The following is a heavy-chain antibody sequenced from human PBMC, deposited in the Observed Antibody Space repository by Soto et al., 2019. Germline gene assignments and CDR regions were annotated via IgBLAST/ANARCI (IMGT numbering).Heavy chain of an antibody. J-gene: IGHJ5*02. CDR1: GGTFSSYA. CDR2: IIPIFGTA. CDR3: ARLEWSTNWFDP. D-gene: IGHD3-3*01. Sequence: SVKVSCKASGGTFSSYAISWVRQAPGQGLEWMGGIIPIFGTANYAQKFQGRVTITADKSTSTAYMELSSLRSEDTAVYYCARLEWSTNWFDPWGQGTLVTVSS. V-gene: IGHV1-69*06.